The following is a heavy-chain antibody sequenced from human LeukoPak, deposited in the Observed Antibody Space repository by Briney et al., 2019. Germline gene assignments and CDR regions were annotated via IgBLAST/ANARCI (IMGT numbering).Heavy chain of an antibody. CDR1: GLTFSNYA. CDR2: ITSGFTP. V-gene: IGHV3-23*01. Sequence: PGGSLSLSCAASGLTFSNYAMSWFRQAPGKGLEWVSGITSGFTPHYADSVKGRSTISRDNSKNTFHLQMNSLRAEDTAVYYCAKDYSDSRVGDVFFEYWGQGTLVTVSS. D-gene: IGHD1-26*01. CDR3: AKDYSDSRVGDVFFEY. J-gene: IGHJ4*02.